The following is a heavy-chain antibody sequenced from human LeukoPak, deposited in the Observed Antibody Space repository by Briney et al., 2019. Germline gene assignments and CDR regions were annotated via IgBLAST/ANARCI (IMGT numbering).Heavy chain of an antibody. Sequence: PGGSLRLSCAASGFPVNKYEIHWVRQAPGKGLEWISYVDAGATSTNYADSVWGRFTLSRDNAQNSVHLQMNSLRDEDTAVYYCVRGRLPRSTKYFDSWGQGALVTVSS. CDR3: VRGRLPRSTKYFDS. D-gene: IGHD2-21*02. J-gene: IGHJ4*02. CDR1: GFPVNKYE. V-gene: IGHV3-48*03. CDR2: VDAGATST.